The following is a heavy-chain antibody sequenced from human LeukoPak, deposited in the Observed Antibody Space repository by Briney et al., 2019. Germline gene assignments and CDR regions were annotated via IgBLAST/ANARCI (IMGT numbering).Heavy chain of an antibody. CDR3: ARDFNWNPPDY. CDR2: INSDGSIT. J-gene: IGHJ4*02. D-gene: IGHD1-1*01. Sequence: GKSLRLSCAASGFTFSSHWMHWVRQAPGEGLVWVSRINSDGSITTYADSAQGRFTISRDNAKNTLYLQMNSLRVEDTAVYYCARDFNWNPPDYWGQGTLVTVSS. CDR1: GFTFSSHW. V-gene: IGHV3-74*01.